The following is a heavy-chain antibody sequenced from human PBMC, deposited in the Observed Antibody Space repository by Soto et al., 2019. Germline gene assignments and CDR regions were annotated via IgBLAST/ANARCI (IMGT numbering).Heavy chain of an antibody. D-gene: IGHD3-22*01. J-gene: IGHJ4*02. CDR2: INHSGST. V-gene: IGHV4-34*01. CDR3: ASAHIHYDSRGYSTDY. Sequence: SETLSLTCAVYGGSFSGYYWSWIRQPPGKGLEWIGEINHSGSTNYNPSLKSRVTISVDTSKNQFSLKLSSVTAADTAVYYCASAHIHYDSRGYSTDYWGQGTLVTVSS. CDR1: GGSFSGYY.